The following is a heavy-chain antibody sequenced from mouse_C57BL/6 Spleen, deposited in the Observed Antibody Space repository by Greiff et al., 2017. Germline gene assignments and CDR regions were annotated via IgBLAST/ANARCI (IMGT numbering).Heavy chain of an antibody. V-gene: IGHV1-53*01. CDR3: ASPSYYGSSSWFAY. D-gene: IGHD1-1*01. CDR1: GYTFTSYW. CDR2: INPSNGGT. Sequence: VQRVESGTELVKPGASVKLSCKASGYTFTSYWMHWVKQRPGQGLEWIGNINPSNGGTNYNEKFKSKATLTVDKSSSTAYMQLSSLTSEDSAVYYCASPSYYGSSSWFAYWGQGTLVTVSA. J-gene: IGHJ3*01.